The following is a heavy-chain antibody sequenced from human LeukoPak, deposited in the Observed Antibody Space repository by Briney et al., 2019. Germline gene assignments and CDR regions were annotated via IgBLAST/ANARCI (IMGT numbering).Heavy chain of an antibody. D-gene: IGHD3-22*01. CDR1: GGSISSSSYY. J-gene: IGHJ4*02. CDR3: ARSPRDRYDSSGYYYFDY. V-gene: IGHV4-39*01. Sequence: PSETLSLTCTVSGGSISSSSYYWGWIRQPPGKGLEWIGSIYYSGSTYYNPSLKSRVTISVDTSKNQFSLKLSSVTAADTAVYYCARSPRDRYDSSGYYYFDYWGQGTLVTVSS. CDR2: IYYSGST.